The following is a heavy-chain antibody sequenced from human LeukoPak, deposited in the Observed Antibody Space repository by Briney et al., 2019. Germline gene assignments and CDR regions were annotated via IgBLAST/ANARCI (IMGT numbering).Heavy chain of an antibody. CDR2: IYHSGSP. CDR1: GYSISSGYY. V-gene: IGHV4-38-2*02. J-gene: IGHJ5*02. Sequence: SETLSLTCTVSGYSISSGYYWGWIRQPPGKGLEWIGSIYHSGSPYYNPSLKSRVTISVDTSKNQFSLKLSSVTAADTAVYYCARAPIDPWGQGTLVTVSS. CDR3: ARAPIDP.